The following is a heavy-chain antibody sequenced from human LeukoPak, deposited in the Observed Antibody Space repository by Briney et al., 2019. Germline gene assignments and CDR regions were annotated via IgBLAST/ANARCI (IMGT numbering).Heavy chain of an antibody. D-gene: IGHD2-2*01. V-gene: IGHV3-15*07. Sequence: GGSLRLSCAASGFTFSNAWMNWVRQAPGKGLEWVGRIKSKTDGGTTDYAAPVKGRFTISRDDSKNTLHLQMNSLKTEDTAVYYCTTGWPYCSSTSCYAGVFDYWGQGTLVTVSS. CDR2: IKSKTDGGTT. J-gene: IGHJ4*02. CDR1: GFTFSNAW. CDR3: TTGWPYCSSTSCYAGVFDY.